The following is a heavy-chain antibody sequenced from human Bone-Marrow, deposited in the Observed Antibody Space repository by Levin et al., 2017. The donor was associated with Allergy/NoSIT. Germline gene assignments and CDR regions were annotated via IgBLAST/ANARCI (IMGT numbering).Heavy chain of an antibody. D-gene: IGHD2-8*01. CDR1: GFIFSDYY. CDR3: ARIMYGTDAFDI. V-gene: IGHV3-11*01. CDR2: ISSSGGTI. J-gene: IGHJ3*02. Sequence: GGSLRLSCAASGFIFSDYYMTWICQAPGKGLDWVSYISSSGGTIFYSDSVKGRFTISRDNTKNSLFLQMNSLRAEDTAVYYCARIMYGTDAFDIWGLGTMVTVSS.